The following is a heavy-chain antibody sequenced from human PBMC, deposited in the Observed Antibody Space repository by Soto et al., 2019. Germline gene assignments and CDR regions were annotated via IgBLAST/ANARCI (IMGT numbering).Heavy chain of an antibody. CDR2: INHSGST. CDR3: ARGSTAKVTTRRRWFDP. Sequence: PSETLSLTCAFYGGSFRGYYWSLIRQPPGKGLEWIGEINHSGSTNYNPSLKSRVTISVDTSKNQFSLKLSSVTAADTAVYYCARGSTAKVTTRRRWFDPWGQGTLVTVSS. V-gene: IGHV4-34*01. J-gene: IGHJ5*02. CDR1: GGSFRGYY. D-gene: IGHD3-22*01.